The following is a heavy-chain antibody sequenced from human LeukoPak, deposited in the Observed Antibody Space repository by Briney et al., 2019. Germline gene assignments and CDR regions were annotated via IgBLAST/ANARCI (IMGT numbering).Heavy chain of an antibody. CDR2: IYYSGST. V-gene: IGHV4-59*01. Sequence: PSETLSLTCTVSGGSISSYYWSWIRQPPGKGLEWIGYIYYSGSTNYNPSLKSRVTISVDTSKNQFSLKLSSVTAADTAVYYCARDRGVVPAANPFFYCYYGMDVWGKGTTVTVSS. D-gene: IGHD2-2*01. CDR3: ARDRGVVPAANPFFYCYYGMDV. J-gene: IGHJ6*04. CDR1: GGSISSYY.